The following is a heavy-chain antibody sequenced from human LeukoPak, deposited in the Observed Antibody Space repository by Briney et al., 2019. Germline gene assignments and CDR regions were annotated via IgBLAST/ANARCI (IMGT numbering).Heavy chain of an antibody. Sequence: SETLSLTCVVYGGSFSGYYWSWIRQPPRKGLEWIGENNHSGSSNYNPSLKSRVTISVDTSKNQFSLKLSSVTAADTAVYYCARDGISSWYPIQGGWFDPWGQGTLVTVSS. V-gene: IGHV4-34*01. J-gene: IGHJ5*02. CDR3: ARDGISSWYPIQGGWFDP. CDR2: NNHSGSS. D-gene: IGHD6-13*01. CDR1: GGSFSGYY.